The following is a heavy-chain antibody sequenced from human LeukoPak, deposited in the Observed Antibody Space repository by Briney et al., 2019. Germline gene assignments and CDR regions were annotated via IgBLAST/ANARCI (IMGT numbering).Heavy chain of an antibody. V-gene: IGHV3-23*01. D-gene: IGHD6-19*01. J-gene: IGHJ4*02. CDR2: ISGSDGST. CDR3: ARSVAVAGREDF. Sequence: PGGSLRLSCAASGFTFSSYAMNWVRQAPGKRLEWVSGISGSDGSTFYANSVKGRFTISRDNSKNTLYLQMNSLRAEDTATYFCARSVAVAGREDFWGQGTLVTVSS. CDR1: GFTFSSYA.